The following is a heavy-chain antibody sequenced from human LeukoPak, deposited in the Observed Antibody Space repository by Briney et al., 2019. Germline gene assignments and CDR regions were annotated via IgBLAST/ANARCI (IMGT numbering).Heavy chain of an antibody. CDR1: GGTFSSYA. V-gene: IGHV1-69*01. Sequence: SVKVSCKASGGTFSSYAISWVRQAPGQGLEWMGGIIPIFGTANYAQKFQGRVTITADESTSTAYMELISLRSEDTAVYYCARDGYSGYQGGPGFDYWGQGTLVTVSS. D-gene: IGHD5-12*01. J-gene: IGHJ4*02. CDR3: ARDGYSGYQGGPGFDY. CDR2: IIPIFGTA.